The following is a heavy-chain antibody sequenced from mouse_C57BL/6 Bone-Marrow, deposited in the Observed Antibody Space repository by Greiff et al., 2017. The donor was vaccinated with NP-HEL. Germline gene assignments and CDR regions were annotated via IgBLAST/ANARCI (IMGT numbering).Heavy chain of an antibody. D-gene: IGHD1-1*01. J-gene: IGHJ2*01. CDR3: TTGTTVVATNY. Sequence: VQLQQSGAELVRPGASVKLSCTASGFNIKDYYMHWVKQRPEQGLEWIGWIDPENGDTEYASKFQGKATITADTSSNTAYLQLSSLTSEDTAVYYCTTGTTVVATNYWGQGTTLTVSS. CDR1: GFNIKDYY. V-gene: IGHV14-4*01. CDR2: IDPENGDT.